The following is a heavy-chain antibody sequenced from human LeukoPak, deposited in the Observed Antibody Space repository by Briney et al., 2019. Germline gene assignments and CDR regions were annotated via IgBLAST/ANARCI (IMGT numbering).Heavy chain of an antibody. J-gene: IGHJ5*02. CDR1: GYTFTSYG. D-gene: IGHD2-2*01. CDR3: ARAFSTTSYNWFDP. CDR2: ISAYNGNT. Sequence: GASVKVSCKASGYTFTSYGISWVRQAPGQGLEWMGWISAYNGNTNYAQKVQGRVTMTTDTSTSTAYMELRSLRSDDTAVYYCARAFSTTSYNWFDPWGQGTLVTVSS. V-gene: IGHV1-18*01.